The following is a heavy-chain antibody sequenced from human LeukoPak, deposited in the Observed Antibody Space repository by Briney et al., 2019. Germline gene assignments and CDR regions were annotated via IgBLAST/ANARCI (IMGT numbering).Heavy chain of an antibody. CDR1: GGSISSNKYY. D-gene: IGHD1-26*01. CDR3: ARDQYYDAFDI. CDR2: IYYTGST. Sequence: SETLSLTCTVSGGSISSNKYYWSWIRQPPGKGLEWIGFIYYTGSTNYNPSLKSRVTISVDTSKNQFSLKLSAVTAADTAVYYCARDQYYDAFDIWGQGTMVIVSS. V-gene: IGHV4-61*01. J-gene: IGHJ3*02.